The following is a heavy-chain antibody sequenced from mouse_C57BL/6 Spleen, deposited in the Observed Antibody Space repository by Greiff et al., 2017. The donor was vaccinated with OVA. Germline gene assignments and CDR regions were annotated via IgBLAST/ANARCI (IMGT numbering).Heavy chain of an antibody. V-gene: IGHV1-50*01. CDR2: IDPSDSYT. D-gene: IGHD4-1*01. CDR3: ARSPSNWDGDY. J-gene: IGHJ2*01. CDR1: GYTFTSYW. Sequence: QVQLQQPGAELVKPGASVKLSCKASGYTFTSYWMQWVKQRPGQGLEWIGEIDPSDSYTNYNQKFKGKATLTVDTSSSTAYMQLSSLTSEDSAVYYCARSPSNWDGDYWGQGTTLTVSS.